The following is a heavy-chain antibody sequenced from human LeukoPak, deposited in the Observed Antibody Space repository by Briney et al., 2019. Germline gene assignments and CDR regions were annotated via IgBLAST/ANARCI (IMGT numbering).Heavy chain of an antibody. CDR3: AREKVYYYDSSGYSNAFDI. CDR1: GGSISSYY. Sequence: SETLSLTCTVSGGSISSYYWSWIRQPPGKGLEWIGYIYCSGSTNYNPSLKSRVTISVDTSKNQFSLKLSSVTAADTAVYYCAREKVYYYDSSGYSNAFDIWGQRTMVTVSS. V-gene: IGHV4-59*01. D-gene: IGHD3-22*01. CDR2: IYCSGST. J-gene: IGHJ3*02.